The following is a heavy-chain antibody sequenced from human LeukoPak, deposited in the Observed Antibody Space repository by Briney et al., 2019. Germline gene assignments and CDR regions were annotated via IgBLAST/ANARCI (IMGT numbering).Heavy chain of an antibody. J-gene: IGHJ4*02. CDR1: GFTFDDYA. D-gene: IGHD1-26*01. V-gene: IGHV3-9*01. CDR2: ISWNSGSI. Sequence: PGGSLRLSCAASGFTFDDYAMHWVRQAPGKGLEWVSGISWNSGSIGYADSVKGRFTISRDNAKNSLYLQMNSLRAEDTALYYCAKDSSIGIVGATTSIGYWGQGTLVTVSS. CDR3: AKDSSIGIVGATTSIGY.